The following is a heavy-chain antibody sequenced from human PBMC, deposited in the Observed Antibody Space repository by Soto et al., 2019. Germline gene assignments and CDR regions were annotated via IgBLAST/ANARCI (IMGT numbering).Heavy chain of an antibody. D-gene: IGHD2-21*01. CDR1: GFSFSSYW. CDR3: ARSHAVAYTIIGYYYSYGMDV. Sequence: PGGSLRLSCAASGFSFSSYWISWVRQAPGKGLEWVANIKQDGSEKYYVDSVKGRFTISRDNAKNSLYLQMNSLRPEDTAVYYCARSHAVAYTIIGYYYSYGMDVWGQGTTVTVSS. J-gene: IGHJ6*02. V-gene: IGHV3-7*01. CDR2: IKQDGSEK.